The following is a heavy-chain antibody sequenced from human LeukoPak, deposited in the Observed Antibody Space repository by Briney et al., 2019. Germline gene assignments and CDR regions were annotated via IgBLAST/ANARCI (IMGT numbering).Heavy chain of an antibody. D-gene: IGHD5-18*01. V-gene: IGHV4-59*01. Sequence: SETLSLTCVVYGGSFSSYYWSWIRQPPGKGLEWIGYIYYSGSTNYNPSLKSRISISVDTSKNQFSLKLSSVTAADTAVYYCARTTEGGYTYNYFYYYYMDVWGKGTTVTISS. CDR1: GGSFSSYY. J-gene: IGHJ6*03. CDR2: IYYSGST. CDR3: ARTTEGGYTYNYFYYYYMDV.